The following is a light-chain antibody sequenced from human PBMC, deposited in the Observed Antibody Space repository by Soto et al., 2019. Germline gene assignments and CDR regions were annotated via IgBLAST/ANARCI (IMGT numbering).Light chain of an antibody. CDR1: QSVSSSY. Sequence: EIVLTQSPGTLSLSPGERATLSCRASQSVSSSYLAWYQQKLGQAPRLLIYGASTRATGIPDRFCGSGSGTDFTLTISRLEPDDFGVYYCQQYGSSAGYTFGQGTNLEIK. CDR2: GAS. J-gene: IGKJ2*01. V-gene: IGKV3-20*01. CDR3: QQYGSSAGYT.